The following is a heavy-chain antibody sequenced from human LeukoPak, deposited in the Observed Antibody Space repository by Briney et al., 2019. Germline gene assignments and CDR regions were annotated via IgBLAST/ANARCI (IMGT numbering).Heavy chain of an antibody. Sequence: SETLSLTCTVSGGSISSYYWSWIRQPPGKGLEWIGYIYYSGSTNYNPSLRSRVTISVDTSKNQFSLKLSSVTAADTAVYYCASSGSSGYYYYMDVWGKGTTVTVSS. D-gene: IGHD6-6*01. CDR2: IYYSGST. CDR1: GGSISSYY. V-gene: IGHV4-59*01. J-gene: IGHJ6*03. CDR3: ASSGSSGYYYYMDV.